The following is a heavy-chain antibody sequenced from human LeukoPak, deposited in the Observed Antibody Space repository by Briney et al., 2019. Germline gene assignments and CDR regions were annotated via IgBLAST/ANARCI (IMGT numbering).Heavy chain of an antibody. CDR2: IYHSGST. Sequence: SQTLSLTCAVSGGSISSGGYSWSWIRQPPGKGLEWIGYIYHSGSTYYNPSLKSRVTISVDRSKNQFSLKLSSVTAADTAVYHCARGEMVRGVINPWGQGTLVTVSS. CDR1: GGSISSGGYS. J-gene: IGHJ5*02. CDR3: ARGEMVRGVINP. V-gene: IGHV4-30-2*01. D-gene: IGHD3-10*01.